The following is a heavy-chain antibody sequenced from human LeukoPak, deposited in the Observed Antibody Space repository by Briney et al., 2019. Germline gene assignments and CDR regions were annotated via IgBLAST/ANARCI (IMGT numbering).Heavy chain of an antibody. CDR1: GFTFSSYW. J-gene: IGHJ1*01. V-gene: IGHV3-7*01. CDR3: ARDTGPEGCSSTSCYSWYFQH. D-gene: IGHD2-2*01. CDR2: IKQDGSEK. Sequence: GGSLRLSCAASGFTFSSYWMSWVRQAPGKGLEWVANIKQDGSEKYYVDSVKGRFTISRDNAKNSLYLQMNSLRAEDTAVYYCARDTGPEGCSSTSCYSWYFQHWGQGTLVTVSS.